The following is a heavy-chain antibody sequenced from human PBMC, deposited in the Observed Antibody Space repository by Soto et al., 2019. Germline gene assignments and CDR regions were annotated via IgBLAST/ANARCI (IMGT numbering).Heavy chain of an antibody. CDR2: ISYDGSNK. CDR3: AKEGATRDFDY. J-gene: IGHJ4*02. D-gene: IGHD1-26*01. Sequence: SLRLSCAASGFTFSNYGLHWVRQAPGKGLEWVAGISYDGSNKYYAESMQGRFTISRDNSRNTLYLQMNSLRAEDTAVFYCAKEGATRDFDYWGQGTLVTVSS. V-gene: IGHV3-30*18. CDR1: GFTFSNYG.